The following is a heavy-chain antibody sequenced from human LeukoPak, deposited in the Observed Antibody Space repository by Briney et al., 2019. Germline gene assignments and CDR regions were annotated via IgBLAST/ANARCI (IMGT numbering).Heavy chain of an antibody. J-gene: IGHJ4*02. Sequence: ASVKVSCKASGYTFTGYYMHWVRQAPGQGLEWMGWIHPNSGGTNYAQKFQGRVTMTRDTSISTAYLDLGRLRSDDTAVYYCARVVVRDANNYKDYWGQGTLVTVSS. V-gene: IGHV1-2*02. CDR3: ARVVVRDANNYKDY. CDR2: IHPNSGGT. D-gene: IGHD5-24*01. CDR1: GYTFTGYY.